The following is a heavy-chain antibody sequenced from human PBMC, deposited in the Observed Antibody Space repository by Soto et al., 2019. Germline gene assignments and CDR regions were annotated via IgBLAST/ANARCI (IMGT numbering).Heavy chain of an antibody. CDR1: GVTFSSYG. D-gene: IGHD3-22*01. Sequence: HPGGSLRLSCAASGVTFSSYGMHWVRQAPGKGLEWVAIIWYDGRNKYYEDSVMSRFTISRHNSRSTLYLQMNSLSAEATAVYYCSRDQFDSSVPVDYWGQGTLVTVSS. CDR2: IWYDGRNK. J-gene: IGHJ4*02. V-gene: IGHV3-33*01. CDR3: SRDQFDSSVPVDY.